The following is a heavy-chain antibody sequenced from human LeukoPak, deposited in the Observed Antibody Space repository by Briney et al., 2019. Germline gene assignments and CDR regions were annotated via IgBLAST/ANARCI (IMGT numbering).Heavy chain of an antibody. V-gene: IGHV4-4*02. CDR3: ARPRNAGGIDAFYI. CDR1: GFTFSNYW. D-gene: IGHD3-10*01. J-gene: IGHJ3*02. CDR2: ITYSGSA. Sequence: GSLRLSCAASGFTFSNYWMSWVRQAPGKGLEWIGTITYSGSAYYNPSLESRVSISIDTSKHQFSLTLRSMTAADTATYYCARPRNAGGIDAFYIWGQGAMVTVSS.